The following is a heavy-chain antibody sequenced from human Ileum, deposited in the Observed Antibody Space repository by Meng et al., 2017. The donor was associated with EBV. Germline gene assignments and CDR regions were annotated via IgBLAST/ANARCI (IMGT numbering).Heavy chain of an antibody. V-gene: IGHV4-4*03. J-gene: IGHJ5*02. CDR1: GGSIISSKW. D-gene: IGHD3-22*01. CDR2: IYHHGTT. Sequence: QWRPQGSGPSLVNPPGTGSLPWPFSGGSIISSKWWSWVRQSPGTGLEWIGEIYHHGTTNYNPSLKSRVTISVDTSKNKFFLNLTSLTAADTAVYYCARLDSSGYYFGGWFDPWGQGILVTVSS. CDR3: ARLDSSGYYFGGWFDP.